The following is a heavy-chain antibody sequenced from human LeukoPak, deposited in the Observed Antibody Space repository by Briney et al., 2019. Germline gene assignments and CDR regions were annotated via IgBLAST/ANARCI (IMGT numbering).Heavy chain of an antibody. CDR3: ARDRAFNADDY. CDR2: ISSSSSYV. CDR1: GFTFSSYS. Sequence: GGSLRLSCAASGFTFSSYSMNWVRQAPGKGLEWVSSISSSSSYVYYADSVKGRFTISRDNAKNSLYLQMNSLRAEDTAVYYCARDRAFNADDYWGQGTLVTVSS. V-gene: IGHV3-21*01. J-gene: IGHJ4*02. D-gene: IGHD2-2*01.